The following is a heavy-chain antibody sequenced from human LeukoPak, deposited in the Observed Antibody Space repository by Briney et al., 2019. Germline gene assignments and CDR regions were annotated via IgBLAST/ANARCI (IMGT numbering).Heavy chain of an antibody. V-gene: IGHV3-23*01. J-gene: IGHJ4*02. Sequence: GGSLRLSCAASGFGFSNYAMSWVRQAPGKGLEWVSGISGSGGSTYYADSVKGRFTISRDNSKNTLYLQMNSLRAEDTALYFCAKGRLTIDYWGQGTLVTVSS. CDR2: ISGSGGST. CDR1: GFGFSNYA. CDR3: AKGRLTIDY. D-gene: IGHD2-21*02.